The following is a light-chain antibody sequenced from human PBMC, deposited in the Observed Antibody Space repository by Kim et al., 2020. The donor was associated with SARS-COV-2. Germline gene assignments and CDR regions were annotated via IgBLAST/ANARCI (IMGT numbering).Light chain of an antibody. J-gene: IGKJ1*01. CDR3: QQYENWPRT. V-gene: IGKV3-15*01. Sequence: VSPGESAILSCRASENINRNLAWYQQRPGRAPRVLIYDAFTRATGIPARFSGSGSGTDFTLTITSLQSEDFAVYYCQQYENWPRTFGQGTKVEIK. CDR1: ENINRN. CDR2: DAF.